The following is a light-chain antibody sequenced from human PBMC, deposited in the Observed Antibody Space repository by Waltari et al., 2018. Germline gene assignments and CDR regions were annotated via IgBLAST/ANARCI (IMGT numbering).Light chain of an antibody. CDR3: MQATQWPLT. V-gene: IGKV2-30*02. CDR2: KVF. CDR1: QSLDHSDGKTY. J-gene: IGKJ1*01. Sequence: DVVMTQSPLSLPVTLGQPATISCRSSQSLDHSDGKTYLNWFQQRPGQSPRRLIYKVFNRDSGVPDRFSGSGSGTDFTLKISRVEAEDVGTYYFMQATQWPLTFGQGTKVEIK.